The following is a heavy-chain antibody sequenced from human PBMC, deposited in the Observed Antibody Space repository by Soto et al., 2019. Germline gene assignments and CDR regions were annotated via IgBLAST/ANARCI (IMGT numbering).Heavy chain of an antibody. CDR2: ISYDGSNK. D-gene: IGHD3-10*01. CDR3: ARDRVWFGEPYGMDV. Sequence: QVQLVESGGGVVQPGRSLRLSCAASGFTFSSYAMHWVRQAPGKGLEWVAVISYDGSNKYYADSVKGRFTISRDNSKNTLYLQMHIRRAEDTAVYYCARDRVWFGEPYGMDVWGQGTTVTVSS. V-gene: IGHV3-30-3*01. J-gene: IGHJ6*02. CDR1: GFTFSSYA.